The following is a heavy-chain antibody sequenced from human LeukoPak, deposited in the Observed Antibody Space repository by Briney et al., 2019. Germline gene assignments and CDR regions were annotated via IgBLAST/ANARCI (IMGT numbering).Heavy chain of an antibody. CDR2: IYHSGST. CDR3: AGVDYFDY. CDR1: GYSVSSGYY. V-gene: IGHV4-38-2*02. J-gene: IGHJ4*02. D-gene: IGHD2-21*01. Sequence: SETLSLTCTVSGYSVSSGYYWGWIRQPPGKGLEWIGSIYHSGSTYYNPSLKSRVTISVDTSKNQFSLKLSSVTAADTAVYYCAGVDYFDYWGQGTLVTVSS.